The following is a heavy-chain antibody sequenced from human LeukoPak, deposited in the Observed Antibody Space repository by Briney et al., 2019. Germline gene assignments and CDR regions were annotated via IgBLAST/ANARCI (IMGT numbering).Heavy chain of an antibody. V-gene: IGHV4-4*07. CDR2: IYTSGST. CDR1: GGSISSYY. CDR3: ARLLLWYYDFWSGYYPAPLDAFDI. D-gene: IGHD3-3*01. Sequence: SETLSLTCTVSGGSISSYYWSWIRQPAGKGLEWIGRIYTSGSTNYNPSLKSRVTMSVDTSKNQFSLKLSAVTAADPAVYYCARLLLWYYDFWSGYYPAPLDAFDIWGQGTMVTVSS. J-gene: IGHJ3*02.